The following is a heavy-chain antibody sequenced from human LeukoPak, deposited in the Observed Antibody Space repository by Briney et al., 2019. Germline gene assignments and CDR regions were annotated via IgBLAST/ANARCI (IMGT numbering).Heavy chain of an antibody. D-gene: IGHD1-26*01. CDR2: INAGGDKT. CDR3: VKDGAQPGYYFDF. J-gene: IGHJ4*02. CDR1: GFTISDYS. Sequence: PGGSLRLSCAASGFTISDYSMSWVRQAPGKGLEWVSVINAGGDKTNSTDSVKGRFITSRDNFRDTLYLQMHSLRAEDTAVYFCVKDGAQPGYYFDFWGQGSLVTVSS. V-gene: IGHV3-23*01.